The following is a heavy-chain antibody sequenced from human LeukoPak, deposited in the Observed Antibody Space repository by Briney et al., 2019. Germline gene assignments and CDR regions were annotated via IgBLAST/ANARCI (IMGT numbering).Heavy chain of an antibody. CDR3: ARGFDSSGEDY. J-gene: IGHJ4*02. V-gene: IGHV3-74*01. CDR1: GFTFSTNW. D-gene: IGHD3-22*01. CDR2: IKSDGSHS. Sequence: GGSLRLSCAAAGFTFSTNWMQWVRQAPGTGLVWVSRIKSDGSHSNYADCVKGRFTISRDNAKNTLYLQMSGLRAEDTAVYYCARGFDSSGEDYWGQGTLVTVPS.